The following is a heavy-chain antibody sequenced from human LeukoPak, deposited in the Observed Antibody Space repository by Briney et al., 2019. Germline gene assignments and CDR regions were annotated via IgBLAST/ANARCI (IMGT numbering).Heavy chain of an antibody. CDR2: ISPSGGST. CDR3: ARDREYYYGSGKHGFDP. D-gene: IGHD3-10*01. V-gene: IGHV3-23*01. Sequence: GGSLRLSCAASGFTFSNYAMGWVRQAPGKGLEWVSSISPSGGSTYYAVSVKGRITISRDNAKNTLYLQMNSLRAEDTAVYYCARDREYYYGSGKHGFDPWGQGTLVTVSS. CDR1: GFTFSNYA. J-gene: IGHJ5*02.